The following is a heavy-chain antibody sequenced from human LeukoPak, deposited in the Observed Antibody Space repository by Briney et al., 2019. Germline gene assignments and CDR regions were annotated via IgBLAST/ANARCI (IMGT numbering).Heavy chain of an antibody. J-gene: IGHJ4*02. CDR2: ISSGGDNT. D-gene: IGHD6-13*01. CDR1: GFTFRSYA. CDR3: AARGSSWSMFDY. Sequence: GGSLRLSYAASGFTFRSYAMNWVRQAPGKGLEWVSTISSGGDNTFYADSVKGRFTVSRDNSKNTLYLQMNSLRAEDTAVYYCAARGSSWSMFDYWGQGTLVTVSS. V-gene: IGHV3-23*01.